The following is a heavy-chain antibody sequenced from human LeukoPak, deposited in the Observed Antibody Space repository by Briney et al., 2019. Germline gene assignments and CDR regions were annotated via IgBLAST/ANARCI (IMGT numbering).Heavy chain of an antibody. CDR3: ARDRGGYCSSTSCYAGYWFDP. J-gene: IGHJ5*02. Sequence: SQTLSLTCTVSGDSISSGNYYWTWIRQPAGKGLEWIGHIYTSRSTNYNPSLKSRVTISVDTSKNQFSLKLSSVTAAATAVYYCARDRGGYCSSTSCYAGYWFDPWGQGTLVTVSS. CDR1: GDSISSGNYY. D-gene: IGHD2-2*01. CDR2: IYTSRST. V-gene: IGHV4-61*09.